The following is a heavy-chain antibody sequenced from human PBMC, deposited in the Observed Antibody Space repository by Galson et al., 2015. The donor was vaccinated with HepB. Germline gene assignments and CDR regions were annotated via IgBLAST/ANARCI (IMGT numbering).Heavy chain of an antibody. Sequence: SLRLSCAASGFTFSSYAMHWVRQAPGKGLEWVAVISYDGSNKYYADSVKGRFTISRDNSKNTLYLQMNSLRAEDTAVYYCARVLPYSSSWYVPANYYYYYGMDVWGQGTTVTVSS. CDR3: ARVLPYSSSWYVPANYYYYYGMDV. D-gene: IGHD6-13*01. CDR2: ISYDGSNK. V-gene: IGHV3-30-3*01. CDR1: GFTFSSYA. J-gene: IGHJ6*02.